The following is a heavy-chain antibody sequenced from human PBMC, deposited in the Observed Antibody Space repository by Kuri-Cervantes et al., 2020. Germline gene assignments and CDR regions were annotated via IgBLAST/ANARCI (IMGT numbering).Heavy chain of an antibody. V-gene: IGHV4-39*01. J-gene: IGHJ3*02. CDR1: GGSISSGSYY. Sequence: SETLSLTCTVSGGSISSGSYYWSWIRQPPGKGLEWIGSIYYSGSTYYNPSLKSRVTISVDTSKNQFSLKLSSVTAADTAVYYCASRTDYGDLADAFDIWGQGTMVTVSS. D-gene: IGHD4-17*01. CDR2: IYYSGST. CDR3: ASRTDYGDLADAFDI.